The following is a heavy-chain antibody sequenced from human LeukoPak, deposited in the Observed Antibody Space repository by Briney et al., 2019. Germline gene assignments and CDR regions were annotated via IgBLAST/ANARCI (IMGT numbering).Heavy chain of an antibody. D-gene: IGHD5-12*01. Sequence: ASVKVSCKASGYTFTGYYMHWVRQAPGQGLEWMGWINPNSGGTNYAQKFQGRVTVTRDTSISTAYMELSRLRSDDTAVYYCARDLAYSGYDYYFDYWGQGTLVTVSS. CDR3: ARDLAYSGYDYYFDY. CDR2: INPNSGGT. V-gene: IGHV1-2*02. J-gene: IGHJ4*02. CDR1: GYTFTGYY.